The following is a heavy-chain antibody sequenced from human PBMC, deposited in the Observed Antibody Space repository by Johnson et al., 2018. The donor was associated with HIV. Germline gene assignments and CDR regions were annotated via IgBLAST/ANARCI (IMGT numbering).Heavy chain of an antibody. V-gene: IGHV3-33*06. CDR2: IWYDGTNK. Sequence: VQLVESGGGVVQPGRSLRLSCAASGFTFSSYAMHWVRQAPGKGLEWVAVIWYDGTNKYYGDSVKGRFTISRDNSKNTLFLQMNSLRAEDTAVYYCAKDLGWGLGDDAFDIWGQGTMVTVSS. CDR1: GFTFSSYA. CDR3: AKDLGWGLGDDAFDI. J-gene: IGHJ3*02. D-gene: IGHD2-21*02.